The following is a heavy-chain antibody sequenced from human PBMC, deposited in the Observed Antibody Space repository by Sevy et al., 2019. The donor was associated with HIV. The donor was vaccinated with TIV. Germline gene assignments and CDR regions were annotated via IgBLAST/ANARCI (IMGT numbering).Heavy chain of an antibody. CDR2: VYYTGGT. J-gene: IGHJ3*02. CDR1: GGSINSDH. CDR3: ARRNDFDI. Sequence: ETLSLTCTVSGGSINSDHWNWIRQPPGKGLEWIGYVYYTGGTNYNTSLKNRVTISVDRTKNQFSLKLTSVTAADTAVYYCARRNDFDIWGQGTMVTVSS. V-gene: IGHV4-59*08.